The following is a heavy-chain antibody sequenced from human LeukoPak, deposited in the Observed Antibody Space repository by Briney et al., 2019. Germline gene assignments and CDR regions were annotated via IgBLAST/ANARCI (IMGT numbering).Heavy chain of an antibody. J-gene: IGHJ3*02. Sequence: PGGSLRLSCATSEFTFSRYSMHWVRQAPGKGLEWISCISRSSRTIYYADSVKGRFTISRDNAKNSLYLQMNSLRAEDTAVYYCAKDDYDSSGYLLDAFDIWGQGTMVTVSS. CDR3: AKDDYDSSGYLLDAFDI. D-gene: IGHD3-22*01. CDR2: ISRSSRTI. V-gene: IGHV3-48*01. CDR1: EFTFSRYS.